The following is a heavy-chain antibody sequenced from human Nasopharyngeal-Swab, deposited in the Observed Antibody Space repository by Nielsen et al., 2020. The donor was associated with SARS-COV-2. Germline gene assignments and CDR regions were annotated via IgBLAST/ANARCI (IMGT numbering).Heavy chain of an antibody. V-gene: IGHV4-39*07. Sequence: CEAPGKGVEWIGSIYYSGSTYYNPSLKSRVTISVDTSKNQFSLKLSSVTAADTAVYYCARETIPYDSSGFDAFDIWGQGTMVTVSS. CDR2: IYYSGST. CDR3: ARETIPYDSSGFDAFDI. J-gene: IGHJ3*02. D-gene: IGHD3-22*01.